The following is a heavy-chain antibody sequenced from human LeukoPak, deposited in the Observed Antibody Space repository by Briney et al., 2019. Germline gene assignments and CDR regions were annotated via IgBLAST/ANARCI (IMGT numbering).Heavy chain of an antibody. CDR2: INHSGST. CDR3: ARGVPDYHDSSGYYCYFDY. Sequence: PSETLSLTCAVYGGSFSGYYWSWIRQPPGKGLEWIGEINHSGSTNYNPSLKSRVTISVDTSKNQFSLKLSSVTAADTAVYYCARGVPDYHDSSGYYCYFDYWGQGTLVTVSS. D-gene: IGHD3-22*01. V-gene: IGHV4-34*01. J-gene: IGHJ4*02. CDR1: GGSFSGYY.